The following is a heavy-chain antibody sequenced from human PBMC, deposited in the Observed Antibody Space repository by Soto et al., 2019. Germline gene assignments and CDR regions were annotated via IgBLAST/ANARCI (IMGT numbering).Heavy chain of an antibody. CDR1: GGSISSGDYY. Sequence: PSETLSLTCTVSGGSISSGDYYWSWIRQPPGKGLEWIGYIYYSGSTYYNPSLKSRVTISVDTSKNQFSLKLSSVTAADTAVYYCARAINYDFWSGYYFDYWGQGTLVTVSS. CDR2: IYYSGST. V-gene: IGHV4-30-4*01. J-gene: IGHJ4*02. D-gene: IGHD3-3*01. CDR3: ARAINYDFWSGYYFDY.